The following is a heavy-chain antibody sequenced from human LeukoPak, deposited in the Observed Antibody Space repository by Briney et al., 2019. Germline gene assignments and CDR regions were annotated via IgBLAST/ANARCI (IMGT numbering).Heavy chain of an antibody. D-gene: IGHD3-10*01. CDR3: ARGEGTGKGLRF. V-gene: IGHV3-23*01. CDR1: GFIFSSYG. CDR2: ISGSGGST. Sequence: GGSLRLSCAASGFIFSSYGMSWVRQAPGKGLEWVSAISGSGGSTYYADSVKGRFTISRDNSKTTLYLQMNSLRAEDTAVYYCARGEGTGKGLRFWGQGTMVTVSS. J-gene: IGHJ3*01.